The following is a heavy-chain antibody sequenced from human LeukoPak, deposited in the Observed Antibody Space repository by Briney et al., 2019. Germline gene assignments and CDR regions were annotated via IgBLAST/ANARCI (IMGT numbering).Heavy chain of an antibody. CDR3: ARDRWGSFDY. D-gene: IGHD3-16*01. J-gene: IGHJ4*02. CDR2: IDYSGST. V-gene: IGHV4-59*01. CDR1: GGYIGSYY. Sequence: SETLSLTCTVSGGYIGSYYWSWIRQPPGKGLEWIGYIDYSGSTNYNSSFKSRVTISVDTSKNQFSLSLSAVTAADTAVYYCARDRWGSFDYWGQGTLVTVSS.